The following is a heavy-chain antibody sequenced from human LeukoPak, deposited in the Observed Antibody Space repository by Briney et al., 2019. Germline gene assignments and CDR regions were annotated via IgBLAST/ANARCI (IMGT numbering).Heavy chain of an antibody. CDR3: AAGPYYDSSGYYYQTRYYYYMDV. J-gene: IGHJ6*03. D-gene: IGHD3-22*01. CDR1: GFTFTSSA. CDR2: IVVGSGNT. V-gene: IGHV1-58*02. Sequence: SVKVSXKASGFTFTSSAMQWVRQARGQRLEWIGWIVVGSGNTNYAQKFQERVTITRDMSTSTAYMELSSLRSEDTAVYYCAAGPYYDSSGYYYQTRYYYYMDVWGKGTTVTVSS.